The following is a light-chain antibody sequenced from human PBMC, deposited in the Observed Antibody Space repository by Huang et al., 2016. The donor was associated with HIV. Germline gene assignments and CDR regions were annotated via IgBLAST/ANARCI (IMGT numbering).Light chain of an antibody. Sequence: EIVLTQSPGTLSWSPGERATLSCRASETVTSGYLAWYQQKPGQAPRLLIFGSSTMATGIPYSCTGSGSGTDCTLTITRLEREDFAMYYCQQYGGSPRTFGQGTKLELK. CDR3: QQYGGSPRT. CDR2: GSS. CDR1: ETVTSGY. J-gene: IGKJ2*01. V-gene: IGKV3-20*01.